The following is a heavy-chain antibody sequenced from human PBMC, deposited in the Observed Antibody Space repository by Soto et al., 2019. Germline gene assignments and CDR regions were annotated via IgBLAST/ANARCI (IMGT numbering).Heavy chain of an antibody. CDR3: ARGLSWSPYFES. CDR2: LYYSGTT. J-gene: IGHJ4*02. CDR1: GASISTQS. Sequence: QVQLQESGPGLVKPSETLSLTCTVSGASISTQSWNWIRQAPGKGLEWIGYLYYSGTTNYNPSLKSRVTISADTSKNQVSLKLTSVTAADTAVYFCARGLSWSPYFESWGQGIPVTVSS. D-gene: IGHD3-3*01. V-gene: IGHV4-59*11.